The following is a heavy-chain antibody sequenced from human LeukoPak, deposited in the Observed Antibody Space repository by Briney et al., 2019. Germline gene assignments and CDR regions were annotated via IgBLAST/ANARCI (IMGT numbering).Heavy chain of an antibody. CDR1: GGSISSGDYY. CDR2: IYYSGST. CDR3: ARGFRIAARRLAYYYYGMDV. J-gene: IGHJ6*02. V-gene: IGHV4-30-4*01. D-gene: IGHD6-6*01. Sequence: PSETLSLTCTVSGGSISSGDYYWSWIRQPPGKGLEWIGYIYYSGSTYYNPSLKSRVTISVDTSKNQFSLKLSSVTAADTAVYYCARGFRIAARRLAYYYYGMDVWGQGTTVTVSS.